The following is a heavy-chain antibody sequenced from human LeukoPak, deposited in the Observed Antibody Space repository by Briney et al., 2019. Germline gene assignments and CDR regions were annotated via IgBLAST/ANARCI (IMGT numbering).Heavy chain of an antibody. V-gene: IGHV4-59*08. D-gene: IGHD3-10*01. Sequence: SETLSLTCSVSDGSISDSYWSWIRQSPGKGLEWIGYISYTGFTHYNPSLESRVTISVDTSKNQFSLKLSSVTAADTAVYYCARGVRITMVRGVIDYFDYWGQGTLVTVSS. J-gene: IGHJ4*02. CDR3: ARGVRITMVRGVIDYFDY. CDR2: ISYTGFT. CDR1: DGSISDSY.